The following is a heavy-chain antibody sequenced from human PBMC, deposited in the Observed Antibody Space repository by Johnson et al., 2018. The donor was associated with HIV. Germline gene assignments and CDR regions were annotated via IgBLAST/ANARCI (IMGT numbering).Heavy chain of an antibody. D-gene: IGHD3-22*01. J-gene: IGHJ3*02. V-gene: IGHV3-64*01. CDR1: GFTFSSYA. CDR3: AKEDPITMIPRYAFDI. CDR2: ISSNGGST. Sequence: VQLVESGGGLVQPGGSLRLYCAASGFTFSSYAMHWVRQAPGKGLEYVSAISSNGGSTYYANSVKGRFTISRDNSKNTLYLQMNSLRAEDTAVYYCAKEDPITMIPRYAFDIWGQGTMVTVSS.